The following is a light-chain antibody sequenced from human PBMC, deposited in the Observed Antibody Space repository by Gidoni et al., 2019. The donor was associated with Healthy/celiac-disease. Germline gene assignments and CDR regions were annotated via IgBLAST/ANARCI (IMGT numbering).Light chain of an antibody. CDR3: QQYGSSPS. CDR1: QSVSTSY. CDR2: GAS. J-gene: IGKJ4*01. Sequence: IVLTQSPGTLSLSPGERATLSCRASQSVSTSYVAWYQQKPGQAPRLLIYGASSTATGIPDRFSGSGSGTDFTLTISRLEPEDVAVYYCQQYGSSPSFGGGTKVEIK. V-gene: IGKV3-20*01.